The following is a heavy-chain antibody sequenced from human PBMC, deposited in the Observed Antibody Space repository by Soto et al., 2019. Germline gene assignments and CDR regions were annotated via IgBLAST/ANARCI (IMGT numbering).Heavy chain of an antibody. CDR1: GFTFSSYA. D-gene: IGHD3-16*01. J-gene: IGHJ4*02. Sequence: QVQLVESGGGVVQPGRSLRLSSAASGFTFSSYAMHWVRRAPGKGLEWMAVMSYDGSNKYYADSVKGRFTISRDNSKNTLYLQMNSLRPEDTALYYCARDGGAYWGQGTLVIVSS. CDR3: ARDGGAY. V-gene: IGHV3-30-3*01. CDR2: MSYDGSNK.